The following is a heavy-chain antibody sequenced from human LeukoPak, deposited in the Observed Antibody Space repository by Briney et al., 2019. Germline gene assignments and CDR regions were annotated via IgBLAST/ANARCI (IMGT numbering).Heavy chain of an antibody. Sequence: SVTVSCKASGGTFSSYAISWVLQAPGQGLEWMGGIIPIFGTANYAQKFHGKVTIPADESTTAAYMELSSLSSGGTPGYYCPRDRRFWSGYYTLYYFDYWGQGTLVTVSS. CDR2: IIPIFGTA. CDR1: GGTFSSYA. J-gene: IGHJ4*02. D-gene: IGHD3-3*01. CDR3: PRDRRFWSGYYTLYYFDY. V-gene: IGHV1-69*01.